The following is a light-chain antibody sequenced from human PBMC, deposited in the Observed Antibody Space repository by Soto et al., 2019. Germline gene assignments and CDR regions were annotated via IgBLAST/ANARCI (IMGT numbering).Light chain of an antibody. CDR2: AAS. CDR3: QQSYSTPRT. Sequence: DIQMTQSPSSLSASVGDRVTITCRASQSISNYLNCYQQKPGKAPKLLMYAASSLQSGVPSRFGGSGSGTDFTLTISSLQPEDFATYYCQQSYSTPRTFGQGTKVEIK. CDR1: QSISNY. J-gene: IGKJ1*01. V-gene: IGKV1-39*01.